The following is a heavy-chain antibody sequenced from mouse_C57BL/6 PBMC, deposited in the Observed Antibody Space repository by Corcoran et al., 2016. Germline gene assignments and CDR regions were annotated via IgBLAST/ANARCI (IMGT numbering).Heavy chain of an antibody. CDR1: GYAFSSYW. Sequence: QVQLQQSGAELVKPGASVKISCKASGYAFSSYWMNWVKQRPGKGLEWIGQIYPGDGDTNYNGKFKGKATLTADKSSSTAYMQLSSLTSEDSAVYFCARSNYDYDEGGRAMDYWGQGTSVTVSS. CDR2: IYPGDGDT. CDR3: ARSNYDYDEGGRAMDY. D-gene: IGHD2-4*01. V-gene: IGHV1-80*01. J-gene: IGHJ4*01.